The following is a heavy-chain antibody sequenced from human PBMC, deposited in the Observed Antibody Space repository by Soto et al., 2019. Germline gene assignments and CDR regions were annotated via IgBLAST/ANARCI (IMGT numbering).Heavy chain of an antibody. Sequence: SETLSLTCTVSGGSLSGYYWSWIRQPPGKGLEWIGDFYSSGSPHHNPSLKNRVSISEDRSKNEFSLKLSSVTAADTAIYYCGRKFYYDSSGIGFDSWGQGTLVTAPQ. D-gene: IGHD3-22*01. CDR1: GGSLSGYY. J-gene: IGHJ4*02. V-gene: IGHV4-59*01. CDR3: GRKFYYDSSGIGFDS. CDR2: FYSSGSP.